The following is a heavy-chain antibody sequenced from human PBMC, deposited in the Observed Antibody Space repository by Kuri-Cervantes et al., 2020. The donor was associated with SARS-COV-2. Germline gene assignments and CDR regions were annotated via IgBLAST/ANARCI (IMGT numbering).Heavy chain of an antibody. D-gene: IGHD2-2*01. Sequence: GESLKISCAASGFTFSSYAMSWVRQAPGKGLEWVSYISSSGSTIYYADSVKGRFTISRDNAKNSLYLQMNSLRAEDTAVYYCAREGDIVVVPAVYFDYWGQGTLVTVSS. V-gene: IGHV3-48*03. J-gene: IGHJ4*02. CDR2: ISSSGSTI. CDR1: GFTFSSYA. CDR3: AREGDIVVVPAVYFDY.